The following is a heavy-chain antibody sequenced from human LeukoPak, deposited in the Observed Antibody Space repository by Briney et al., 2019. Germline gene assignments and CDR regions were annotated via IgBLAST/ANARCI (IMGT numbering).Heavy chain of an antibody. J-gene: IGHJ4*02. CDR1: GGTFISYA. CDR2: IIPIFGTA. D-gene: IGHD5-18*01. CDR3: ASIKGRGYSYGALDY. V-gene: IGHV1-69*13. Sequence: ASVKVSCKASGGTFISYAISWVRQAPGQGLEWMGGIIPIFGTANYAQKFQGRVTITADESTSTAYMELSSLRSEDTAVYYCASIKGRGYSYGALDYWGQGTLVTVSS.